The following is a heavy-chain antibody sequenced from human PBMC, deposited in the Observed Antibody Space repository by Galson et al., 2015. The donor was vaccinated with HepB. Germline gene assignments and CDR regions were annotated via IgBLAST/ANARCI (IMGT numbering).Heavy chain of an antibody. D-gene: IGHD6-19*01. V-gene: IGHV1-18*04. CDR1: GYTFTSYG. CDR2: ISAYNGNT. Sequence: SVKVSCKASGYTFTSYGISWVRQAPGQGLEWMGWISAYNGNTNYAQKLQGRVTMTTDTSTSTAYMELRSLRSDDTAVYYCARRIAVAGTHWFDPWGQGTLVTVSS. J-gene: IGHJ5*02. CDR3: ARRIAVAGTHWFDP.